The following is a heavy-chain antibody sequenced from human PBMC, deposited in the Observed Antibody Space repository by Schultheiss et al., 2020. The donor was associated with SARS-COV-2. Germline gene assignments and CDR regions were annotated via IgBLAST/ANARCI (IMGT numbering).Heavy chain of an antibody. CDR1: GGSFSGYY. J-gene: IGHJ6*02. CDR2: IYYSGST. CDR3: ARMSSGALYYYGMDV. Sequence: SETLSLTCAVYGGSFSGYYWSWIRQPPGKGLEWIGYIYYSGSTNYNPSLKSRVTISVDTSKNQFSLKLSSVTAADTAVYYCARMSSGALYYYGMDVWGQGTTVTVSS. D-gene: IGHD3-10*01. V-gene: IGHV4-59*01.